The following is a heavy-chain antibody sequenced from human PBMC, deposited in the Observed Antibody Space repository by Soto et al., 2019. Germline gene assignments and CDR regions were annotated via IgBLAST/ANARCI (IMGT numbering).Heavy chain of an antibody. CDR3: ARVDGVVGSSSAFDH. V-gene: IGHV3-21*01. CDR1: GFTFSTYT. D-gene: IGHD1-26*01. Sequence: GGSLRLSCVFSGFTFSTYTMNWVRQAPGKGLEWVSSINGRSNYVYYADSVKGRFTISRDNARNSLYLQMNRLRAEDTAIYYCARVDGVVGSSSAFDHWGLGTLVTVSS. J-gene: IGHJ4*02. CDR2: INGRSNYV.